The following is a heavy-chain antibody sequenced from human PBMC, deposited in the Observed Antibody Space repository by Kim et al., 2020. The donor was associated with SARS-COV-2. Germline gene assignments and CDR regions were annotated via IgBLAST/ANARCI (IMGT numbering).Heavy chain of an antibody. CDR3: ARSGTGPRNGVVPAAADY. CDR2: IDPSDSYT. Sequence: GASLKISCKGSGYSFTSYWISWVRQMPGKGLEWMGRIDPSDSYTNYSPSFQGHVTISADKSISTAYLQWSSLKASDTAMYYCARSGTGPRNGVVPAAADYWGQGTLVTVSS. D-gene: IGHD2-2*01. J-gene: IGHJ4*02. CDR1: GYSFTSYW. V-gene: IGHV5-10-1*01.